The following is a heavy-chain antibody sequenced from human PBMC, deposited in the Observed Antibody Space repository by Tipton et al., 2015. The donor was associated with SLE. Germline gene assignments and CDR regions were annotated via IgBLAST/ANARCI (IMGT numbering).Heavy chain of an antibody. CDR2: FYYGGST. CDR1: GVSFSDYS. V-gene: IGHV4-59*08. CDR3: ASERTGGYFDY. J-gene: IGHJ4*02. D-gene: IGHD7-27*01. Sequence: TLSLTCTVSGVSFSDYSWSWVRQPPGKGLEWIGYFYYGGSTNYNPSLKSRLTISVDTSKNQFSLRLTSVTAADTAIYYCASERTGGYFDYWGQGTLVTVSS.